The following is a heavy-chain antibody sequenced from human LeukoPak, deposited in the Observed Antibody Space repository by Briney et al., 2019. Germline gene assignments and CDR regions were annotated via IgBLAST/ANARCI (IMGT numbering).Heavy chain of an antibody. V-gene: IGHV1-18*01. D-gene: IGHD4-17*01. CDR3: ARDEDYGISVNVDY. CDR2: ISTYNGNT. CDR1: GYTFTSYD. Sequence: GASVKVSCKASGYTFTSYDINWVRQATGQGLEWMGWISTYNGNTKYAQKFQGRVTMTTDTSTSTAYMELRSLRSDDTAVYYCARDEDYGISVNVDYWGQGTLVTVSS. J-gene: IGHJ4*02.